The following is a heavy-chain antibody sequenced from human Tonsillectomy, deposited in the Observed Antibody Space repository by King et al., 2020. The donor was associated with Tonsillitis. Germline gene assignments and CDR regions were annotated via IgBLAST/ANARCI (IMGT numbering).Heavy chain of an antibody. CDR1: GASISSGSYN. D-gene: IGHD3-10*01. Sequence: QLQESGPGLVKPSQTLSLTCTVSGASISSGSYNWSWIRQSAGRGLERIGRIDSSGSTDYNPTLKSRVTISLDTSKNQFSLRLNSVTAADTAVYYCARGRKWFGEEPNWFDAWGQGTLVTVSS. V-gene: IGHV4-61*02. J-gene: IGHJ5*02. CDR3: ARGRKWFGEEPNWFDA. CDR2: IDSSGST.